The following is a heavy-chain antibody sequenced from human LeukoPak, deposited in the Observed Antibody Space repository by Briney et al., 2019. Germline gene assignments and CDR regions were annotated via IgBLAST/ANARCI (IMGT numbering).Heavy chain of an antibody. J-gene: IGHJ4*02. CDR2: ISYDGSNK. CDR3: AKRWSGYLGDY. Sequence: GGSLRLSCAASGLTFSSYGMHWVRQAPGKGLEWVAVISYDGSNKYYADSVKGRFTISRDNSKNTLYLQMNSLRVEDTAVYYCAKRWSGYLGDYWGQGTLVTVSS. CDR1: GLTFSSYG. D-gene: IGHD3-3*01. V-gene: IGHV3-30*18.